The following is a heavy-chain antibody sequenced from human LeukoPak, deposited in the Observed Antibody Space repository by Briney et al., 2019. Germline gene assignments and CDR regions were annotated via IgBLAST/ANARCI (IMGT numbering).Heavy chain of an antibody. CDR2: IYHSGST. CDR1: GGSISSSNW. V-gene: IGHV4-4*02. J-gene: IGHJ6*03. Sequence: SETLSLTCAVSGGSISSSNWWSWVRQPPGKGLEWIGEIYHSGSTNYNPSLKSRVTISVDTSKNQFSLKLSSVTAADTAVYYCARERPADYDFWRSFQDYYYMDVWGKGTTVTVSS. D-gene: IGHD3-3*01. CDR3: ARERPADYDFWRSFQDYYYMDV.